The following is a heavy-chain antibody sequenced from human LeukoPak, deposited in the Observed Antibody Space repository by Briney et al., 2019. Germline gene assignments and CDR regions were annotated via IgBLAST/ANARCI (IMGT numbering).Heavy chain of an antibody. V-gene: IGHV4-34*01. CDR1: GGTFSGYY. Sequence: SETLSLTCAASGGTFSGYYWSWIRQPPGKGLEWIGEINHSGSTNYNPSLKSRVTISVDTSKNQFSLKLSSVTAADTAVYYGARTEASYDSSGYHSDWGQGTLVTVSS. CDR3: ARTEASYDSSGYHSD. J-gene: IGHJ4*02. D-gene: IGHD3-22*01. CDR2: INHSGST.